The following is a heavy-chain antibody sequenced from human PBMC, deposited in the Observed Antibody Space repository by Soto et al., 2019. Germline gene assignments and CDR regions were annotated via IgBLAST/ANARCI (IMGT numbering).Heavy chain of an antibody. CDR3: STGVSLGIPTWYYSYGIDV. V-gene: IGHV3-15*07. CDR1: GFTFSNAW. D-gene: IGHD7-27*01. Sequence: EVQLVESGGGLVKPGGSLRLSCAASGFTFSNAWMNWVRQAPGKGLEWVGRIKSKTDGGTTDYVAPVKGRFTISRDESKNIMYLQLNSLKTEDTAVYYCSTGVSLGIPTWYYSYGIDVWGQGTTVIVSS. CDR2: IKSKTDGGTT. J-gene: IGHJ6*02.